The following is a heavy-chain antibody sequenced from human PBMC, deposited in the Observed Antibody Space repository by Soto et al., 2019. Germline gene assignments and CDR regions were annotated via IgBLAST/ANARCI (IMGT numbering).Heavy chain of an antibody. D-gene: IGHD3-22*01. CDR3: ASFAVIPGRDSSAIFDY. CDR2: IYFTGST. Sequence: QVQLQESGPGLVKPSETLSLNCIVCGRSITGHYWGWIRQPPGKGLEWIGCIYFTGSTIYNPSFGCRVATSIDTSKNECALMMSSVTAADTAVYRYASFAVIPGRDSSAIFDYWGQGSLVTVSS. CDR1: GRSITGHY. J-gene: IGHJ4*01. V-gene: IGHV4-4*08.